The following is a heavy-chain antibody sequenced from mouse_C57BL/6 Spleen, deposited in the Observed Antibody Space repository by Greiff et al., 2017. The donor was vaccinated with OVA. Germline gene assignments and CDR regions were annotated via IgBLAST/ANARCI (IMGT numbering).Heavy chain of an antibody. V-gene: IGHV1-55*01. J-gene: IGHJ4*01. D-gene: IGHD1-1*01. Sequence: QVQLQQPGAELVKPGASVKMSCKASGYTFTSYWITWVKQRPGQGLEWIGDIYPGSGSTNYNEKFKSKATLTVDTSSSTAYMQLSSLTSEDSAVYYCARGRIYYYGSSYPYYAMDYWGQGTSVTVSS. CDR3: ARGRIYYYGSSYPYYAMDY. CDR1: GYTFTSYW. CDR2: IYPGSGST.